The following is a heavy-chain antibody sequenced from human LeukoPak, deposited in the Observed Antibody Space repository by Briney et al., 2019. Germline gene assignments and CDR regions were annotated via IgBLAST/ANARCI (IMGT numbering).Heavy chain of an antibody. D-gene: IGHD3-22*01. CDR2: IGASGGGT. CDR1: GITLSNYG. V-gene: IGHV3-23*01. CDR3: AKRGVVIRVILVGFHKEAYYFDS. J-gene: IGHJ4*02. Sequence: GGSLRLSCAVSGITLSNYGMSWVRQAPGKGLEWVAGIGASGGGTYYADSVKGRFTISRDNPKNTIYLQMNSLRAEDTAVYFCAKRGVVIRVILVGFHKEAYYFDSWGQGALVTVSS.